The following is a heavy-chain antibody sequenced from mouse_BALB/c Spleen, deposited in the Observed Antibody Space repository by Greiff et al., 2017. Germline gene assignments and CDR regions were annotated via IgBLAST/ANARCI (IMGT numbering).Heavy chain of an antibody. CDR3: ARALMITDAMDY. CDR1: GFSLTSYG. J-gene: IGHJ4*01. V-gene: IGHV2-2*02. CDR2: IWSGGST. Sequence: VKLLESGPGLVQPSQSLSITCTVSGFSLTSYGVHWVRQSPGKGLEWLGVIWSGGSTDYNAAFISRLSISKDNSKSQVFFKMNSLQANDTAIYYCARALMITDAMDYWGQGTSVTVSS. D-gene: IGHD2-4*01.